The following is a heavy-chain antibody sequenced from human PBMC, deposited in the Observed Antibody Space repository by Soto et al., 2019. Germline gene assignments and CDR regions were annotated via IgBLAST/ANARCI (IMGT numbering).Heavy chain of an antibody. Sequence: QVQLVESGGGVVQPGRSLRLSCAASGFMFSNHGMHWVRQAPGKGLEWVAVIWSDGNNKYYADSVKGRFTISRDNSKNTVSLQMDSLSAEATAVYYCVRVDTWNDDASDYWGQGTLVTVSS. CDR2: IWSDGNNK. CDR3: VRVDTWNDDASDY. J-gene: IGHJ4*02. CDR1: GFMFSNHG. V-gene: IGHV3-33*01. D-gene: IGHD1-1*01.